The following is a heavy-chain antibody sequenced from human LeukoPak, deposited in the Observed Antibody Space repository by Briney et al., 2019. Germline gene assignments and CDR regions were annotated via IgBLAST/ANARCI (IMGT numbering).Heavy chain of an antibody. CDR1: GFTFSDYA. J-gene: IGHJ5*02. V-gene: IGHV3-21*01. CDR2: ISHSSTYI. CDR3: ARQLYGGSST. Sequence: GGSLRLSCAAPGFTFSDYAMNWVRQAPGKGLEWVSSISHSSTYIYYADSVKGRFTISRDNAKNSLYLQMNSLRAEDTAVYYCARQLYGGSSTWGQGTLVTVSS. D-gene: IGHD4-23*01.